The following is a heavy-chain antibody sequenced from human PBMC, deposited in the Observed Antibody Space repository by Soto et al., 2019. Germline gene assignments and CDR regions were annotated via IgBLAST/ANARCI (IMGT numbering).Heavy chain of an antibody. CDR3: ARGRGDLY. CDR2: INHSGST. D-gene: IGHD3-10*01. Sequence: SETLSLTCAVYGGSFSGYYWSWIRQPPGKGLEWIGEINHSGSTNYNPSLKSRVTISVDTSKNQFSLKLSSVTAADTAVYYCARGRGDLYWGQGTPVTVSS. V-gene: IGHV4-34*01. J-gene: IGHJ4*02. CDR1: GGSFSGYY.